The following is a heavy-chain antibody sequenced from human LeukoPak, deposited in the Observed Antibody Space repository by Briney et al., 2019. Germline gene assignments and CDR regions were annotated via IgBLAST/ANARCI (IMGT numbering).Heavy chain of an antibody. Sequence: GASVKVSCKASGYSFTGYFMHWVRQAPGQGLEWMGWINPNSGGTNYAQKFQGRVTITADKSTSTAYMELSSLRSEDTAVYYCARFYNRHMDVWGKGTTVTVSS. CDR1: GYSFTGYF. D-gene: IGHD1-14*01. V-gene: IGHV1-2*02. J-gene: IGHJ6*03. CDR2: INPNSGGT. CDR3: ARFYNRHMDV.